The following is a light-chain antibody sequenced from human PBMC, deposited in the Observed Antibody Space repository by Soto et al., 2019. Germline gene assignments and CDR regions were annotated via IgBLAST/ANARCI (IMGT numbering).Light chain of an antibody. CDR1: SSDVGGYNY. J-gene: IGLJ1*01. CDR2: EVS. CDR3: TSFTSSSPYV. Sequence: QSALTQPASVSGSPGQSITISCTGTSSDVGGYNYVSWFQQHPGKAPKLKIYEVSNRPSGVSNRFSGSKSGYTASLTISELQAEDEADYYCTSFTSSSPYVFGTGTKLTVL. V-gene: IGLV2-14*03.